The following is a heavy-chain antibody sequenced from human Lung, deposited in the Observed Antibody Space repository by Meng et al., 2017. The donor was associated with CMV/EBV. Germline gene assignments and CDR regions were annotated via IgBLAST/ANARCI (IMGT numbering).Heavy chain of an antibody. CDR2: IIPIFGTA. J-gene: IGHJ4*02. D-gene: IGHD3-10*01. Sequence: CKASGGPFSSYAISWVRQAPGQGLEWMGGIIPIFGTANYAQKFQGRVTITTDESTSTAYMELSSLRSEDTAVYYCATYYYGSGSHGGDWGQGTLVTVSS. CDR1: GGPFSSYA. CDR3: ATYYYGSGSHGGD. V-gene: IGHV1-69*05.